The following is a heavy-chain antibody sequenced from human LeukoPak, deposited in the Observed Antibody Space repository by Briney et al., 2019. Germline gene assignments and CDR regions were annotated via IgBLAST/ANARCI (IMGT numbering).Heavy chain of an antibody. CDR1: GYSISSGYY. CDR3: ARVDDFMTYYDYVWGSYRSNWFDP. CDR2: IYHSGRT. J-gene: IGHJ5*02. D-gene: IGHD3-16*02. Sequence: SGTLSLTCTVSGYSISSGYYWCWIRPPPGKGLEWIGIIYHSGRTDYNPSLKSRVTISEDTSKNQFSLKLSSVTAADTAVYYCARVDDFMTYYDYVWGSYRSNWFDPWGQGTLVTVSS. V-gene: IGHV4-38-2*02.